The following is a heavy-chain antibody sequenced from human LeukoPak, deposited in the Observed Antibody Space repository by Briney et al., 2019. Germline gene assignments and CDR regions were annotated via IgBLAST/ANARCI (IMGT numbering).Heavy chain of an antibody. CDR3: ARDGLLGSVVVTAILGY. J-gene: IGHJ4*02. D-gene: IGHD2-21*02. CDR1: GFTFSSYG. CDR2: IWCDGSNK. V-gene: IGHV3-33*01. Sequence: PGGSLRLSCAASGFTFSSYGMHWVRQAPGKGLEWVAVIWCDGSNKYYADSVKGRFTISRDNSKNTLYLQMNSLRAEDTAVYYCARDGLLGSVVVTAILGYWGQGTLVTVSS.